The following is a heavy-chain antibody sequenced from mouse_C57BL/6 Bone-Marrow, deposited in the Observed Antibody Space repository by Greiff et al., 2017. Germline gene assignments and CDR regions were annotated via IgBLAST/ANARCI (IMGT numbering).Heavy chain of an antibody. Sequence: EVKLMESGGGLVKPGGSLKLSCAASGFTFSDYGMHWVRQAPEKGLEWVAYISSGSSTIYYADTVKGRFTISRDNAKNTLFLQMTILRSEDTAMYYCARSGRRAMDYWGQGTSVTVSS. J-gene: IGHJ4*01. CDR1: GFTFSDYG. D-gene: IGHD3-1*01. CDR3: ARSGRRAMDY. CDR2: ISSGSSTI. V-gene: IGHV5-17*01.